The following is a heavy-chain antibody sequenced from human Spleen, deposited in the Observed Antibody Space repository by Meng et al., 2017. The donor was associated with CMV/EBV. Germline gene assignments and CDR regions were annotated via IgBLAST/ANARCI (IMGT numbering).Heavy chain of an antibody. CDR3: ARGTRDYYWHFDL. D-gene: IGHD4-17*01. Sequence: SCAASGFTVSSNYMSWVRQAPGKGLEWVSIIYSGGTTYYADSVKGRFTISRDNSKNTLYLQMNSLRAEDTAVYYCARGTRDYYWHFDLWGRGTLVTVSS. CDR2: IYSGGTT. V-gene: IGHV3-53*01. J-gene: IGHJ2*01. CDR1: GFTVSSNY.